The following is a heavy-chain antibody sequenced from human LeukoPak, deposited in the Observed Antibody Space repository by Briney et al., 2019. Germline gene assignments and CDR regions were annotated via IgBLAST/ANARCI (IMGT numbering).Heavy chain of an antibody. CDR1: GYTLTGYY. CDR3: ARGSWNDEFYFDY. Sequence: ASVKVSCKASGYTLTGYYMHWVRQAPGQGLEWMGWINPNSGGTNYAQKFQGRVTMTRDTSISTAYMELSRLRSDDTAVYYCARGSWNDEFYFDYWGQGTLVTVSS. J-gene: IGHJ4*02. CDR2: INPNSGGT. V-gene: IGHV1-2*02. D-gene: IGHD1-1*01.